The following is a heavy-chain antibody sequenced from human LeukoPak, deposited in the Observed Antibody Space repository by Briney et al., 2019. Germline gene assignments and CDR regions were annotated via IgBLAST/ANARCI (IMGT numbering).Heavy chain of an antibody. Sequence: SETLSLTCAVYGGSFSGYYWSWIRQPPGKGLEWIGEINHSGSTNHNPSLKSRVTISVDTSKNQFSLKLSSVTAADTAVYYCAFLAYSSGYLIDYWGQGTLVTVSS. CDR3: AFLAYSSGYLIDY. CDR1: GGSFSGYY. J-gene: IGHJ4*02. D-gene: IGHD3-22*01. V-gene: IGHV4-34*01. CDR2: INHSGST.